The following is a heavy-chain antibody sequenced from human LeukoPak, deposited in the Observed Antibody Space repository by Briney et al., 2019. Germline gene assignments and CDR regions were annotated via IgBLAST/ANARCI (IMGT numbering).Heavy chain of an antibody. J-gene: IGHJ4*02. V-gene: IGHV3-23*01. CDR2: ITGSGGST. CDR3: AKVPLIAAPKHFDY. Sequence: GGSLRLSCAASGFTFSSYAMSWVRRAPGKGLEWVSAITGSGGSTYYADSVKGRFTISRDNSKNTLYLQMNRLRAEDTAVYYCAKVPLIAAPKHFDYWGQGTLVTVSS. D-gene: IGHD6-13*01. CDR1: GFTFSSYA.